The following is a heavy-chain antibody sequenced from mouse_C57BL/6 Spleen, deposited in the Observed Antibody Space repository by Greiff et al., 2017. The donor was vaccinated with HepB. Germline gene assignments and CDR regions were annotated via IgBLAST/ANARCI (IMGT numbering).Heavy chain of an antibody. D-gene: IGHD4-1*01. CDR3: ARFPLNWDRDY. V-gene: IGHV1-61*01. Sequence: QVQLQQPGAELVRPGSSVKLSCKASGYTFTSYWMDWVKQRPGQGLEWIGNIYPSDSETHYNQKFKDKATLTVDKSSSTAYMQLSSLTSEDSAVYYCARFPLNWDRDYWGQGTTLTVSS. CDR1: GYTFTSYW. J-gene: IGHJ2*01. CDR2: IYPSDSET.